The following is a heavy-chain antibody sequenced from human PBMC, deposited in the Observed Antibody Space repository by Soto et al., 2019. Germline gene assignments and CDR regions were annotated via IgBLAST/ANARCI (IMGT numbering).Heavy chain of an antibody. J-gene: IGHJ4*02. D-gene: IGHD2-2*01. V-gene: IGHV3-33*01. CDR2: IWYDESNK. CDR3: ARDGSLTKTQIDY. Sequence: PGGSLRLSCAASGFTFSSYGMHWVRQAPGKGLEWVAVIWYDESNKYYADSVKGRFTISRDNSKNTLYLQMNSLRAEDTAVYYCARDGSLTKTQIDYWGQGTLVTVSS. CDR1: GFTFSSYG.